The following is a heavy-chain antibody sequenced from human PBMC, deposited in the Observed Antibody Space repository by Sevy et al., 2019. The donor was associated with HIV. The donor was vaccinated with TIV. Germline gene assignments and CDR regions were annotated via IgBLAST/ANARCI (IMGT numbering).Heavy chain of an antibody. D-gene: IGHD6-19*01. CDR1: GFTVNDKY. CDR3: VSLFLSYRSGWSYFDY. V-gene: IGHV3-66*02. Sequence: GGSLRLSCAISGFTVNDKYIIWVRQAPGKGLEWVSVIFSSGSTYYADSAMGRFTISRDNSKNTVYLQMSSVRAEDTAVYYCVSLFLSYRSGWSYFDYWGQGTLVTVSS. J-gene: IGHJ4*02. CDR2: IFSSGST.